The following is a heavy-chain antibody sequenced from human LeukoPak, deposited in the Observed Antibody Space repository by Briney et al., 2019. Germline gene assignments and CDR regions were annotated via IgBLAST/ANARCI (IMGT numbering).Heavy chain of an antibody. D-gene: IGHD3-10*01. V-gene: IGHV4-34*01. CDR1: GGSFSGYY. J-gene: IGHJ4*02. CDR3: ARRYLHYYGSGSYLHYFDY. Sequence: SETLSLTCAVYGGSFSGYYWRWIRQPPGKGLEWIGEINHSGSTNYNPSLKSRVTISVDTSKNQFSLKLSSVTAADTAVYYCARRYLHYYGSGSYLHYFDYWGQGTLVTVSS. CDR2: INHSGST.